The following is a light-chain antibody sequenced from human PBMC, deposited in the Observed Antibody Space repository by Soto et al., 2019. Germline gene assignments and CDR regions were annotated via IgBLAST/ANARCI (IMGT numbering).Light chain of an antibody. Sequence: EIVLTQSPGTLSLSPGERATLSCRASQSVSSTYLAWYQQKPGRGPRLLIYGASSRATGIPDRFSGSGSGTDFTLTISRLEPEDFAVYYCQQYGSSPPGMYTFGQGTKLEI. CDR3: QQYGSSPPGMYT. CDR2: GAS. V-gene: IGKV3-20*01. CDR1: QSVSSTY. J-gene: IGKJ2*01.